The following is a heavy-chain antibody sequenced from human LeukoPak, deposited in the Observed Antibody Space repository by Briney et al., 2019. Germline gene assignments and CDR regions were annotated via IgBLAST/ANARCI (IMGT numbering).Heavy chain of an antibody. CDR1: GYTFTGYY. V-gene: IGHV1-2*02. CDR3: ARAGLLEWFSFDY. D-gene: IGHD3-3*01. Sequence: SVKVSCKASGYTFTGYYMHWVRQAPVQGFEWMGWINPNSGGTNYAQKFEGRVTMTRDTSISTAYMELSRLRSDDTAGYYCARAGLLEWFSFDYWVQGTLVTVSS. CDR2: INPNSGGT. J-gene: IGHJ4*02.